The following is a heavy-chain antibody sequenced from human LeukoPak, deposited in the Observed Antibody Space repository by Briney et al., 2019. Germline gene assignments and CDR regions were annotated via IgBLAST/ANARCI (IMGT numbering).Heavy chain of an antibody. D-gene: IGHD3-16*01. CDR2: IYTSGST. CDR3: ASSITFGGVHESGFDY. J-gene: IGHJ4*02. V-gene: IGHV4-61*02. CDR1: PGSISSGSYY. Sequence: PSQTLSLTCTVSPGSISSGSYYWSWIRQPAGKGLEWIGRIYTSGSTNYNPSLKSRVTISVDTSKNQFSLKLSSVTAADTAVYYCASSITFGGVHESGFDYWGQGTLVTVSS.